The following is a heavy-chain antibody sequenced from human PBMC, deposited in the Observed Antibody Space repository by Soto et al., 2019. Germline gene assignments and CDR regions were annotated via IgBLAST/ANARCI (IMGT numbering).Heavy chain of an antibody. CDR2: IYHSGST. Sequence: SETLSLTCAVSSCSISSSNWWSWVRQPPGKGLEWIGEIYHSGSTNYNPSLKSRGTISVDKSKNQFSLKLSSVTAADTAVYYCAGDIVVVPAAFQYMDVWGKGTTVT. J-gene: IGHJ6*03. D-gene: IGHD2-2*01. CDR3: AGDIVVVPAAFQYMDV. V-gene: IGHV4-4*02. CDR1: SCSISSSNW.